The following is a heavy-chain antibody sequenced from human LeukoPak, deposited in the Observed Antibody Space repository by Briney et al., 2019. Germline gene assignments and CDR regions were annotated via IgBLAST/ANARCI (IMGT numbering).Heavy chain of an antibody. CDR1: GYTFTGYY. D-gene: IGHD4-11*01. J-gene: IGHJ5*02. CDR3: AREGTTVTTNWFDP. Sequence: ASVKVSCKASGYTFTGYYMHWVRQAPGQGLEWMGWINPNSGGTNYAQKFQGTVTMTRDTSISTAYMELSRLRSDDTAVYYCAREGTTVTTNWFDPWGQGTLVTVSS. CDR2: INPNSGGT. V-gene: IGHV1-2*02.